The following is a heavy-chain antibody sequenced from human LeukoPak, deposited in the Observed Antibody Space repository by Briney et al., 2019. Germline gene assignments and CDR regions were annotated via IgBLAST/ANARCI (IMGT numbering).Heavy chain of an antibody. Sequence: GGSLRLSCAASGFTFSSYDMHWVRQATGKGLEWVSAIGTAGDTYYPGSVKGRFTISRENAKNSLYLQMNSLRAGDTAVYYCARGPGEGYFAYWGQGTLVTVSS. CDR1: GFTFSSYD. CDR3: ARGPGEGYFAY. CDR2: IGTAGDT. V-gene: IGHV3-13*01. D-gene: IGHD3-10*01. J-gene: IGHJ4*02.